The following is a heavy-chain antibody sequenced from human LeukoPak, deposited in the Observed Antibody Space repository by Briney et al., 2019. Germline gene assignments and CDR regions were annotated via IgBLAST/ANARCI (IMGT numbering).Heavy chain of an antibody. J-gene: IGHJ4*02. Sequence: GGSLRLSCADSGFTFRSYWMSWVRQAPGKGLEWVANIKQDGSEKYYVDSVKGRFTISRDNAKNSLYLQMNSLRAEDTAVYYCARGFDSRFFNYWGQGTLVTVSS. D-gene: IGHD3-22*01. V-gene: IGHV3-7*01. CDR2: IKQDGSEK. CDR1: GFTFRSYW. CDR3: ARGFDSRFFNY.